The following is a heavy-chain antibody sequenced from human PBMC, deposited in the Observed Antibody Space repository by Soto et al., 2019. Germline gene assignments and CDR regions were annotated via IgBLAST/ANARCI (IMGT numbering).Heavy chain of an antibody. J-gene: IGHJ5*01. D-gene: IGHD2-15*01. CDR1: GYTFTSYA. CDR2: INAGNGNT. V-gene: IGHV1-3*01. CDR3: ARDLGGWPDS. Sequence: QVQLVQSGAEVKKPGASVKVSCKASGYTFTSYAMHWVRQAPGQGLEWMGWINAGNGNTKYAQKFQGRVTITRDTSTSTAYMERSSLRSEDTAVYYCARDLGGWPDSWGQGTLVTVSS.